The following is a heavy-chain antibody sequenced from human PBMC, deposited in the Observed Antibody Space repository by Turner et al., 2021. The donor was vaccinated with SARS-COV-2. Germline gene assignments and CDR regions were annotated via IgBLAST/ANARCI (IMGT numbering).Heavy chain of an antibody. Sequence: VHLLESGRALVQPAGSLRLSCVASGFTFSTYSMNWLRQAPGKGLEWVAYIDSSSSTIYHADSAKGRFTIYSDNAKNSLYLQMNGLKDDETAVYYCASPFDYWGQGTLVTVSS. CDR2: IDSSSSTI. J-gene: IGHJ4*02. CDR3: ASPFDY. V-gene: IGHV3-48*02. CDR1: GFTFSTYS.